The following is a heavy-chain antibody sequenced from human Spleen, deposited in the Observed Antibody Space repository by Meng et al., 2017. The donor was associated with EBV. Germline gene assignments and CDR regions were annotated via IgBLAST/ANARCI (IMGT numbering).Heavy chain of an antibody. D-gene: IGHD6-19*01. CDR3: ARDSSGDSRRFDP. CDR1: AYTFTKYA. J-gene: IGHJ5*02. V-gene: IGHV1-3*01. CDR2: VTVGNGDT. Sequence: QVHLVQSGAEVKKPXXSXKVXCKASAYTFTKYAMQWVRQAPGQRLEWMGWVTVGNGDTRYSQKFHGRVTITRDTSATTAYMELSSLTSEDTAVYYCARDSSGDSRRFDPWGQGTLVTVSS.